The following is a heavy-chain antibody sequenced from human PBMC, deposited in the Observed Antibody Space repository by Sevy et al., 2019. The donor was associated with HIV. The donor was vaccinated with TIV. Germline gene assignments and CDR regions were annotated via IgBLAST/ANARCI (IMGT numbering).Heavy chain of an antibody. CDR3: AKDFDLVGLRVFDY. D-gene: IGHD2-15*01. V-gene: IGHV3-23*01. CDR1: GFTFSSYA. J-gene: IGHJ4*02. CDR2: ISGSGGST. Sequence: QLVGSLRLSCAASGFTFSSYAMSWVRQAPGKGLEWVSAISGSGGSTYYADSVKGRFTISRDNSKNTLYLQMNSLRAEDTAVYYCAKDFDLVGLRVFDYWGQGTLVTVSS.